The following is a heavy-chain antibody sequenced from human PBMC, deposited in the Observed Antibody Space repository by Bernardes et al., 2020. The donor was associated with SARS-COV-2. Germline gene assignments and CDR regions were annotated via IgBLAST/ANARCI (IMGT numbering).Heavy chain of an antibody. D-gene: IGHD1-1*01. Sequence: VKVSCKTSGYNFNDYYIHWVRQAPGEGLEWMGWINPNNGATNYVQKFQGWVTMTSDTSITTVYMEVGRLRSDDTAIYYCARDRQHYFDYWGQGTLVTVSS. J-gene: IGHJ4*02. CDR2: INPNNGAT. CDR1: GYNFNDYY. V-gene: IGHV1-2*04. CDR3: ARDRQHYFDY.